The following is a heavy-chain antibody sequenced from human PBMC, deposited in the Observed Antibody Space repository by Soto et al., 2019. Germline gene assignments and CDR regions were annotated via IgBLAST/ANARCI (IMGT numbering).Heavy chain of an antibody. CDR3: ARVAEGYLDY. CDR2: ISSNGGST. CDR1: GFTFSSYS. V-gene: IGHV3-64*01. J-gene: IGHJ4*02. Sequence: GGSLRLSCAASGFTFSSYSMHWVRQAPGKGLEYVSAISSNGGSTYYANSVKGRFTISRDNSKNTLYLQMGSLRAEDMAVYYCARVAEGYLDYWGQGTLVTVSS.